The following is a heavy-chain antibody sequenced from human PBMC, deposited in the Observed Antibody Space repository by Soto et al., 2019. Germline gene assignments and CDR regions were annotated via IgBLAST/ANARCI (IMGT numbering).Heavy chain of an antibody. CDR1: GGSISRGDYY. CDR2: IYYSGST. CDR3: ASAIGWFGELLGGYYFDY. J-gene: IGHJ4*02. V-gene: IGHV4-30-4*01. Sequence: SETLSLTCTVSGGSISRGDYYWSWIRQPPGKGLEWIGYIYYSGSTYYNPSLKSRVTISVDTSKNQFSLKLSSVTAADTAVYYCASAIGWFGELLGGYYFDYWGQGTLVTSPQ. D-gene: IGHD3-10*01.